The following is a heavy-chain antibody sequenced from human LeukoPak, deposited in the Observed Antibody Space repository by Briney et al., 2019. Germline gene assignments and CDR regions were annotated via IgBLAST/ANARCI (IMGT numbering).Heavy chain of an antibody. CDR2: INQDESKK. V-gene: IGHV3-7*01. CDR1: GSSFSNDW. J-gene: IGHJ4*02. D-gene: IGHD2-2*01. CDR3: ARDHAYRTDY. Sequence: GGSLRLSCAASGSSFSNDWMCWVRQAPGKGLEWVANINQDESKKYYVDSVKGRFTISRDNAKNSLYLQMSSLRAEDTAVYYCARDHAYRTDYWGQGTLVTVSS.